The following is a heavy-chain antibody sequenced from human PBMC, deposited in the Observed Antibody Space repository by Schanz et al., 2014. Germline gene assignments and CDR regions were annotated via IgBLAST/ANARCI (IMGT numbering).Heavy chain of an antibody. J-gene: IGHJ4*02. D-gene: IGHD2-15*01. Sequence: EGQLVESGGGLVQPGGSLRLSCVVSGFNFRSYALGWVRQAPGKGLEWVSLVSASGGGPFYADSVKGRFTISRDNSRNTVYLQMSSLRAEDTAVYYCVKDDRGDVVVVAANYWGQGAQVIVSS. CDR3: VKDDRGDVVVVAANY. CDR2: VSASGGGP. V-gene: IGHV3-23*04. CDR1: GFNFRSYA.